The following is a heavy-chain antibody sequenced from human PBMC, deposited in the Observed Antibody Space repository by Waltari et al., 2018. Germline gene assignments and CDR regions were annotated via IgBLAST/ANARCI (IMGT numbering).Heavy chain of an antibody. J-gene: IGHJ4*02. CDR2: IRYDGSNK. CDR3: AKGSGREGFDY. Sequence: QVQLVESGGGVVQPGGSLRLSCAASGFTFSSYGMHWVRQAPGKGLEWVAFIRYDGSNKYYADSVKGRFTISRDNSKNTLYLQMNSLRAEDTAVYYCAKGSGREGFDYWGQGTLVTVSS. V-gene: IGHV3-30*02. CDR1: GFTFSSYG.